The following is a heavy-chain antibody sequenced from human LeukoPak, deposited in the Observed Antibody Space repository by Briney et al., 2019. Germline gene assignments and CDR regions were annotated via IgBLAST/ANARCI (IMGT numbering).Heavy chain of an antibody. J-gene: IGHJ3*02. D-gene: IGHD3-16*02. CDR1: GGSISSSSYY. CDR2: IYYSGST. V-gene: IGHV4-39*07. Sequence: SETLSLTCTVSGGSISSSSYYWGWIRQPPGKGLEWIGSIYYSGSTYYNPSLKSRVTISVDTSKNQFSLKLSSVTAADTAVYYCARAYDYVWGSYRPPASDIWGQGTMVTVSS. CDR3: ARAYDYVWGSYRPPASDI.